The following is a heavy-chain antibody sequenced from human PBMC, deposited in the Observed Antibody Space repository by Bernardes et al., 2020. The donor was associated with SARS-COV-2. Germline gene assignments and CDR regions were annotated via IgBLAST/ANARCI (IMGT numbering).Heavy chain of an antibody. CDR1: GGSISSYY. CDR2: IYYSGST. J-gene: IGHJ6*04. D-gene: IGHD3-3*01. CDR3: ARHSGGVTIFGVVSLVDV. V-gene: IGHV4-59*08. Sequence: SETLSLTCTVSGGSISSYYWSWIRQPPGKGLEWIGYIYYSGSTNYNPSLKSRVTISVDTSKNQFSLKLSSVTAADTAVYYCARHSGGVTIFGVVSLVDVWGKGTTVTVSS.